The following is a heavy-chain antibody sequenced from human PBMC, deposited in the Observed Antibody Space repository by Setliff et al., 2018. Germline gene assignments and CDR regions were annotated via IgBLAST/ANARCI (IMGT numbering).Heavy chain of an antibody. CDR2: IRYDGSDK. J-gene: IGHJ4*02. Sequence: GGSLRLSCAASGFTFRNYGTHWVRQAPGKGLEWVAFIRYDGSDKYYADSVKGRFTISRDNSKNTVYLQIHSLRAEDTAVSYGARGIYGGNSVVDYWGQGTRVTVSS. CDR1: GFTFRNYG. V-gene: IGHV3-30*02. CDR3: ARGIYGGNSVVDY. D-gene: IGHD4-17*01.